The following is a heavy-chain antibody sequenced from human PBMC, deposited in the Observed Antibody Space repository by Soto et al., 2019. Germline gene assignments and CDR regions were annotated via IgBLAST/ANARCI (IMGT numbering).Heavy chain of an antibody. D-gene: IGHD3-9*01. J-gene: IGHJ3*02. CDR3: ARGESNDWQVAFDI. V-gene: IGHV4-34*02. CDR2: INHSGSK. Sequence: QLQQRGAGLLKPSETLSLTCVVSGGNFSTYYYNWIRQSPGKGREWIGEINHSGSKNYSTSLKSRVTMSLDTSKNQFTLKLTSVTAADTAVYYCARGESNDWQVAFDIGGQGTRVTVSS. CDR1: GGNFSTYY.